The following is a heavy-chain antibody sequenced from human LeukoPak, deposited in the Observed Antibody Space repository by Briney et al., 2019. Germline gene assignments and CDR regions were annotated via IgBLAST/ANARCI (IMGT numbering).Heavy chain of an antibody. Sequence: GGSLRLSCVASGFTSGHILTDYWMTWVRQVPGKGLEWVANINQDGSQTYYLDSVKARFTISRDNAKESVSLQMNSLRAEDTAIYYCSAILYHWGQGTLVTVSS. CDR3: SAILYH. CDR1: GFTSGHILTDYW. J-gene: IGHJ4*02. D-gene: IGHD2-2*01. V-gene: IGHV3-7*01. CDR2: INQDGSQT.